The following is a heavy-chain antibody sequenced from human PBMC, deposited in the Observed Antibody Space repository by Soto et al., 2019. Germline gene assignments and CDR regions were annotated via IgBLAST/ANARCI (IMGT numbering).Heavy chain of an antibody. CDR3: ARRTSGWDLDC. CDR2: ISGSGGST. CDR1: GFTFSSYA. V-gene: IGHV3-23*01. Sequence: EVQLLESGGGLVQPGGSLRLSCAASGFTFSSYAMSWVRQAPGKGLEWVSVISGSGGSTYYADSVKGRFTISRDNSKNTLDLLRNSRRAEDTALYYWARRTSGWDLDCWGQGTLDTVSS. J-gene: IGHJ4*02. D-gene: IGHD6-19*01.